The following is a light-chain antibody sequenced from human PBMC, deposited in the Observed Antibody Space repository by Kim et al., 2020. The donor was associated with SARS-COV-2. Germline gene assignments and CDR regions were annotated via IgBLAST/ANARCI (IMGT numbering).Light chain of an antibody. CDR2: EVT. CDR3: YSYAGSSNHWV. V-gene: IGLV2-23*02. J-gene: IGLJ3*02. Sequence: QSALTQPASVSGSPGQSITISCTGTSSDVGSYYLVSWYQQHPGKAPKLIIYEVTQRPSGVSSRFSGSKSGNTASLTISGLQAEDEADYYCYSYAGSSNHWVFGGGTKVTVL. CDR1: SSDVGSYYL.